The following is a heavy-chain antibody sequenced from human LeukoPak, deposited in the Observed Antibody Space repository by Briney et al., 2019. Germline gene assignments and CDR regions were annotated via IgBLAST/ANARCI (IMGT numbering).Heavy chain of an antibody. D-gene: IGHD6-13*01. CDR3: TREIAAAGPDY. Sequence: GESLRLSCAASGFTFSTYSMNWVRQAPGKGLEWVSYISSNSGTIYYADSVKGRFTISRDNAKNSLYLQMNSLSDEDTAVFFCTREIAAAGPDYWGQGTLVTVPS. V-gene: IGHV3-48*02. CDR1: GFTFSTYS. CDR2: ISSNSGTI. J-gene: IGHJ4*02.